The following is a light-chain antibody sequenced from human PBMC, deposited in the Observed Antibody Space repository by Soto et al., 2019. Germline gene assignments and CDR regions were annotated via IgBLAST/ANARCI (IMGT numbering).Light chain of an antibody. V-gene: IGKV3-20*01. CDR1: QSVSSSY. CDR2: GAS. J-gene: IGKJ2*01. Sequence: EIVLTQSPGTLSLSPGDRATLSCRASQSVSSSYLAWNQQKPGQAPRLLIYGASTRATGIPDRFSGSGSGTDFTLTISRLEPEDFAVYYCQQYGSSPPTYTFGQGTKLEIK. CDR3: QQYGSSPPTYT.